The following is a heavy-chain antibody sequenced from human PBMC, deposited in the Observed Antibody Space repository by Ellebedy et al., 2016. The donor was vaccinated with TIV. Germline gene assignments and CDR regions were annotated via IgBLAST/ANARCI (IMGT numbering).Heavy chain of an antibody. CDR1: GGTFSSYA. CDR2: ITPILGIA. J-gene: IGHJ6*02. V-gene: IGHV1-69*04. CDR3: ARDRDSSSWYFGGYYYYGMDV. Sequence: AASVKVSCKASGGTFSSYAISWVRQAPGQGLEWMGRITPILGIANYAQKFQGRVTITADKSTSTAYKELSILRSEDTAVYYCARDRDSSSWYFGGYYYYGMDVWGQGTTVTVSS. D-gene: IGHD6-13*01.